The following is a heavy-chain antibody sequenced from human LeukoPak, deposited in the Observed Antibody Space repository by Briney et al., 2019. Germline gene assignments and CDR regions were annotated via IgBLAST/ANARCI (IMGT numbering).Heavy chain of an antibody. V-gene: IGHV4-30-4*01. CDR3: ARYVRSSSWYRAWYFDY. CDR1: GGSISSGDYY. CDR2: IYYSGST. D-gene: IGHD6-13*01. Sequence: SQTLSLTCTVSGGSISSGDYYWSWIRQPPGKGLEWIGYIYYSGSTYYNPSLKSRVTISVDTSKNQFSLKLSSVTAADTAVYYSARYVRSSSWYRAWYFDYWGQGTLVTVSS. J-gene: IGHJ4*02.